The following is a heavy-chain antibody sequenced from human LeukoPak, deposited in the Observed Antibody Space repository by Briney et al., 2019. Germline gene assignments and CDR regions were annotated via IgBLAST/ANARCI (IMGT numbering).Heavy chain of an antibody. Sequence: GGSLRLSCAASGFTFSSYAMSWVRQAPGKGLEWVSAISGRGGSTYYADSVKGRFTISRDNSKNTLYLQMNSLRAEDTAVYYCAKDYKRGDIVVVPAAIRFDPWGQGTLVTVSS. CDR2: ISGRGGST. CDR1: GFTFSSYA. CDR3: AKDYKRGDIVVVPAAIRFDP. D-gene: IGHD2-2*02. V-gene: IGHV3-23*01. J-gene: IGHJ5*02.